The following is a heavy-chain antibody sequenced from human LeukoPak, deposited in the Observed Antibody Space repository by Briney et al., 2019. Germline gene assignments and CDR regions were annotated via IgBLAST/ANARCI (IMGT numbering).Heavy chain of an antibody. D-gene: IGHD3-22*01. CDR1: NGSISYYY. Sequence: SETLSLTCTVSNGSISYYYWSWIRQPPGKGLEWIGYIYYSGSTNYNPSLMSRVTMSIDKSKNQFSLDLSSVTAADTAVYYCARHASYNSGYLLDYWGQGTLVTVSS. V-gene: IGHV4-59*08. CDR2: IYYSGST. J-gene: IGHJ4*02. CDR3: ARHASYNSGYLLDY.